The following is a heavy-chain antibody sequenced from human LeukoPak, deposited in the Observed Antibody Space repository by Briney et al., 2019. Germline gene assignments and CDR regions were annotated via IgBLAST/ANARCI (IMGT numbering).Heavy chain of an antibody. CDR3: ARGGSYGYYYYYYMDV. Sequence: PSETLSLTCAVYGGSFSGYYWSWLRQPPGKGLEWIGEINHSGSTNYNPSLTSRVTISVDTSKNQFSLELSSVTAADTAVYYCARGGSYGYYYYYYMDVWGKGTTVTVSS. CDR2: INHSGST. V-gene: IGHV4-34*01. D-gene: IGHD5-18*01. CDR1: GGSFSGYY. J-gene: IGHJ6*03.